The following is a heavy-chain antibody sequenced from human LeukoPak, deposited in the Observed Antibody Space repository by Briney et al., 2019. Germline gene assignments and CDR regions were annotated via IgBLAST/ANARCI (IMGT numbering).Heavy chain of an antibody. CDR1: GFTFSSYS. CDR2: ISSSSSYI. J-gene: IGHJ4*02. Sequence: GGSLRLSCAASGFTFSSYSMNWVRQAPGKGLEWVSSISSSSSYIYYADSVKGRFTISRDNAKNSLYLQMNSLRAEDTAVYYCARDSTAVGTPLYWGQGTLVTVSS. V-gene: IGHV3-21*01. CDR3: ARDSTAVGTPLY. D-gene: IGHD6-13*01.